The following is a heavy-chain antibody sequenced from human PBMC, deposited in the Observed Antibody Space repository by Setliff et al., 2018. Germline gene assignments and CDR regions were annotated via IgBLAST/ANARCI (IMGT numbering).Heavy chain of an antibody. CDR3: ARRPSGGWFLNRFDP. V-gene: IGHV4-39*01. D-gene: IGHD6-19*01. CDR2: IYYSGST. J-gene: IGHJ5*02. Sequence: PSETLSLTCTVSGGSISSSSYYWGWIRQPPGKGLEWIGSIYYSGSTYYNPSLKSRVTISVDTSKNQFSLKLSSVTAADTAVYYCARRPSGGWFLNRFDPWGQGTLVTVSS. CDR1: GGSISSSSYY.